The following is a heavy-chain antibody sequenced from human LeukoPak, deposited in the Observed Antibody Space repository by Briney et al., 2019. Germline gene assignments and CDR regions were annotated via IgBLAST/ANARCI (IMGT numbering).Heavy chain of an antibody. V-gene: IGHV3-23*01. CDR1: GFNVNSNY. D-gene: IGHD6-19*01. Sequence: GGSLRLSCTASGFNVNSNYMSWVRQAPGKGLEWVSAISGSGGSTYYADSVKGRFTISRDNSKNTLYLQMNSLRAEDTAVYYCAKSLGGWYPLDYWGQGTLVTVSS. CDR3: AKSLGGWYPLDY. J-gene: IGHJ4*02. CDR2: ISGSGGST.